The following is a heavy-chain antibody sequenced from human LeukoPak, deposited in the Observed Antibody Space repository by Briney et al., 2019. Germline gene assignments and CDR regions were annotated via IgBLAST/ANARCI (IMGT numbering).Heavy chain of an antibody. CDR1: GGALSSYY. D-gene: IGHD3-10*01. V-gene: IGHV4-59*01. CDR2: ISYSGIT. CDR3: ARGFRPGVYGWFDP. J-gene: IGHJ5*02. Sequence: SETLSLTCTVSGGALSSYYWSWIRQPPGKGLEWIGHISYSGITNYNPSLKSRVTISVDTSKNRFSLKLTSVTAADTAVYYCARGFRPGVYGWFDPWGQGTLVTVSS.